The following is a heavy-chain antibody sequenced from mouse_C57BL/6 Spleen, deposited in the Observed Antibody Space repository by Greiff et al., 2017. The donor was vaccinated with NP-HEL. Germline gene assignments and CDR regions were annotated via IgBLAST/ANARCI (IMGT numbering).Heavy chain of an antibody. Sequence: QVQLQQPGAELVKPGASVKLSCKASGYTFTSYWMQWVKQRPGQGLEWIGEIDPSDSYTNYNQKFKGKATLTVDTSSSTAYMQLSSLTSEDSAVYYCARRELGRGFDYWGQGTTLTVSS. CDR3: ARRELGRGFDY. CDR1: GYTFTSYW. D-gene: IGHD4-1*01. CDR2: IDPSDSYT. V-gene: IGHV1-50*01. J-gene: IGHJ2*01.